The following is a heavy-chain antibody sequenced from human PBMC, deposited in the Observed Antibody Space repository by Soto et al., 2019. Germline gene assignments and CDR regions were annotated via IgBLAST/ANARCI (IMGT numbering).Heavy chain of an antibody. Sequence: PSETLSLTCTVSGGSISSGGYYWSWIRQHPGKGLEWIGYIYYSGSTNYNPSLKSRVTISVDTSKNQFSLKLSSVTAADTAVYYCARAYSGYDWDHDAFDIWGQGTMVTVSS. CDR3: ARAYSGYDWDHDAFDI. CDR1: GGSISSGGYY. J-gene: IGHJ3*02. V-gene: IGHV4-61*08. D-gene: IGHD5-12*01. CDR2: IYYSGST.